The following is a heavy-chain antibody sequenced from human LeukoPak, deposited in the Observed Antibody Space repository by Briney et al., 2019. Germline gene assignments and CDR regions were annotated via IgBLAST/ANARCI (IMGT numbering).Heavy chain of an antibody. CDR2: ISGDGGST. CDR1: GFTFDDYA. Sequence: GGSLRLSCAASGFTFDDYAMHWVRHAPGKGLEWVSLISGDGGSTYYADSVKGRFTISRDNSKNSLYLQMNSLRTEDTALYYCAKDIPASPSSSPGAADYWGQGTLVTVSS. D-gene: IGHD6-13*01. CDR3: AKDIPASPSSSPGAADY. J-gene: IGHJ4*02. V-gene: IGHV3-43*02.